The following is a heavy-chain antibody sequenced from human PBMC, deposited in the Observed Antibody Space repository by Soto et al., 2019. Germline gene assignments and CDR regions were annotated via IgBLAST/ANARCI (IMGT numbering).Heavy chain of an antibody. J-gene: IGHJ4*02. CDR1: GYTFTSYY. CDR3: ARGYCSSTSCYVSGRFDY. V-gene: IGHV1-46*03. Sequence: ASVKVSCKASGYTFTSYYMHWVRQAPGQGLEWMGIINPSGGSTSYAQKFQGRVTMTRDTSTSTVYMELSSLRSEDTAVYYCARGYCSSTSCYVSGRFDYWGQGTLVTVSS. CDR2: INPSGGST. D-gene: IGHD2-2*01.